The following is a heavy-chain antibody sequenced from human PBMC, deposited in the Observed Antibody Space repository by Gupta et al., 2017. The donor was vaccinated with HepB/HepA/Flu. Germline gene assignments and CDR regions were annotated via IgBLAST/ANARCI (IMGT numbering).Heavy chain of an antibody. D-gene: IGHD5-12*01. CDR1: GFTFSIYA. CDR2: ISGSGGST. J-gene: IGHJ4*02. Sequence: EVQLLESGGGLVQPGGSLRLSCAASGFTFSIYAMSWVRQAPGKGLEWVSAISGSGGSTYYADSVKGRFTISRDNSKNTLYLQMNSLRAEDTAVYYCAKDFSAATIEGVCGYWGQGTLVTVSS. V-gene: IGHV3-23*01. CDR3: AKDFSAATIEGVCGY.